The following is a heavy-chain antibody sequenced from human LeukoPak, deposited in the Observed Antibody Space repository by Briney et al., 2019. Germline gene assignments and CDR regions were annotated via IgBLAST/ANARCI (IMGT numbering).Heavy chain of an antibody. J-gene: IGHJ4*02. CDR2: ISGSGGNT. CDR1: GFTFSSYA. V-gene: IGHV3-23*01. D-gene: IGHD5-18*01. Sequence: GASLRLSCAASGFTFSSYAMSWVRRAPGKGLEWVSAISGSGGNTYYADSVKGRFTISRDNSKNTLYLQMNSLRAEDTAIYYCAKKRGMQLWQYYFDYWGQGILVTVSS. CDR3: AKKRGMQLWQYYFDY.